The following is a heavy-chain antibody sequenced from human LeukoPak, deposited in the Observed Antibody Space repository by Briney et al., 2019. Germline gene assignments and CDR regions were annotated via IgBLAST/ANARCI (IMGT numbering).Heavy chain of an antibody. CDR2: IYSGGST. V-gene: IGHV3-53*01. Sequence: PGGSLRLSCAASGSTVSSNYMSWVRQAPGKGLEWVSVIYSGGSTYYADSVKGRFTISRDNSKNTLYLQMNSLRAEDTAVYYCARLKLGSTYYYDSSGSEDAFDIWGQGTMVTVSS. D-gene: IGHD3-22*01. J-gene: IGHJ3*02. CDR3: ARLKLGSTYYYDSSGSEDAFDI. CDR1: GSTVSSNY.